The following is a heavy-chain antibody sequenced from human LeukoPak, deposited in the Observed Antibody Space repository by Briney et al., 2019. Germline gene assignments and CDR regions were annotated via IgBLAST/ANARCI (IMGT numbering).Heavy chain of an antibody. CDR2: MSGSGGST. V-gene: IGHV3-23*01. Sequence: GGTLRLSCAASGFTFSNYGMSWVRQAPGKGLEWVSGMSGSGGSTYYAGSVKGRFTISRDNSKNTLYLQMNSLRAEDTAVYYCAKDSYYDYVWGSYRYTNQFDYWGQGTLVTVSS. CDR1: GFTFSNYG. J-gene: IGHJ4*02. CDR3: AKDSYYDYVWGSYRYTNQFDY. D-gene: IGHD3-16*02.